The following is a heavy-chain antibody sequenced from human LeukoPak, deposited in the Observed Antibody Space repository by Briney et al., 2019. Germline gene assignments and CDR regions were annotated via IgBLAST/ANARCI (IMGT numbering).Heavy chain of an antibody. V-gene: IGHV4-4*02. J-gene: IGHJ4*02. CDR1: GGSIRSSNW. D-gene: IGHD6-19*01. CDR2: IYHSGST. CDR3: AILGGYSSGWYSDY. Sequence: SETLSLTCAVSGGSIRSSNWWSWVRQPPGKGLEWIGEIYHSGSTNYNPSLESRVTISVDKSKNQFSLKLSSVTAADTAVYYCAILGGYSSGWYSDYWGQGTLVTVSS.